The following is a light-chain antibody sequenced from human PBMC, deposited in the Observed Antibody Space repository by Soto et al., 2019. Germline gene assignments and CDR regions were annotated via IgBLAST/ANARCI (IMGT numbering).Light chain of an antibody. Sequence: EILLTQSPATLSLSPGXRATLSCRASQSVYSYLAWYQQRPGQAPRPLIYDASNRATGIPARFSGSGSGTDFTLTIGSLEPEDFAVYYCQQYNNWPPYTFGQGTKVDIK. CDR3: QQYNNWPPYT. J-gene: IGKJ2*01. CDR2: DAS. V-gene: IGKV3-11*01. CDR1: QSVYSY.